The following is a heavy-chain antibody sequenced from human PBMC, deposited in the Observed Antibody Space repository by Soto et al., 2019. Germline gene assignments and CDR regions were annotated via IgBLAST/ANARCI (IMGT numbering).Heavy chain of an antibody. CDR3: ARGPYVAAGGHDN. CDR1: GYTFSSYG. J-gene: IGHJ4*02. CDR2: ISADTGNT. V-gene: IGHV1-18*01. D-gene: IGHD6-13*01. Sequence: ASVKVSCKASGYTFSSYGITWVRQAPGQGLEWMGWISADTGNTNYAQNLQGRVTLTTDTSTNTAYMELRSLRSDDTAVYYCARGPYVAAGGHDNWGQGTLLTVSS.